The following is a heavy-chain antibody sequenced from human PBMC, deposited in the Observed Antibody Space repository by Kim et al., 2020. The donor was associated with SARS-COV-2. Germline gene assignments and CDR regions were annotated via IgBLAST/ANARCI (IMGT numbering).Heavy chain of an antibody. CDR2: INTNTRIP. V-gene: IGHV7-4-1*02. J-gene: IGHJ4*02. D-gene: IGHD5-12*01. CDR3: ARGATKYEFDY. Sequence: ASVKVSCKASGYTFTSYAMNWVRQAPGQGLEWMGWINTNTRIPTYAQGFTGRFVFSFDTSVSTAFLQISSLNADDTAVYYCARGATKYEFDYWGQGTLVT. CDR1: GYTFTSYA.